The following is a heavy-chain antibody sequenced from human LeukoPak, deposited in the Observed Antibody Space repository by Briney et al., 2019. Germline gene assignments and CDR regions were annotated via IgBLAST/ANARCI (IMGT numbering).Heavy chain of an antibody. V-gene: IGHV3-64D*06. J-gene: IGHJ4*02. D-gene: IGHD5-18*01. Sequence: GGSLRLSCSASGFTFRNFPMHWVRQAPRKGLEYVAATSANGDATYYKDSVKGRFTISRDNYKNTLNLQLSSLKPDDTAVYYCVKEDSAYYDYWGQGTLVTVSS. CDR2: TSANGDAT. CDR1: GFTFRNFP. CDR3: VKEDSAYYDY.